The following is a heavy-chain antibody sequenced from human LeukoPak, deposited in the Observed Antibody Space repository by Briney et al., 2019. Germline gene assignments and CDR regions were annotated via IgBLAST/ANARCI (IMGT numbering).Heavy chain of an antibody. V-gene: IGHV4-39*01. Sequence: SETLSLTCTVSGGSISSSSYYWGWIRQPPGKGLEWIGSIYYSGSTYYNPSLKSRVTISVDTSKNQFSLKLSSVTAADTAVYYCARLGSTSPQGDYWGQGTLVTVSS. CDR1: GGSISSSSYY. D-gene: IGHD2-2*01. CDR3: ARLGSTSPQGDY. CDR2: IYYSGST. J-gene: IGHJ4*02.